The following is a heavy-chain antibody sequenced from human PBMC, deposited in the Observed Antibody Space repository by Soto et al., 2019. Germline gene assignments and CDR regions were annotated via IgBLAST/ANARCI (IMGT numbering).Heavy chain of an antibody. CDR2: INHSGST. CDR3: ARGRASYCYYCYGMAV. J-gene: IGHJ6*02. CDR1: GGSFSGYY. V-gene: IGHV4-34*01. Sequence: QVQLQQWGAGLLKPSETLSLTCAVYGGSFSGYYWSWIRQPPVKGLEWIGEINHSGSTNYNPSLKSRVTIAVDTSKNQFSLKLSTVTAADTAVYYCARGRASYCYYCYGMAVWGQGTTVTVS.